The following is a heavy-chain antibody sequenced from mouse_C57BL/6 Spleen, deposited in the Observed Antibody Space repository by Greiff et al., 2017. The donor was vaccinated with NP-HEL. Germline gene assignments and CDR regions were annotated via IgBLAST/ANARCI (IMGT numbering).Heavy chain of an antibody. Sequence: EVQLQQSGAELVRPGASVKLSCTASGFNIKDDYMHWVKQRPEQGLEWIGWIDPENGDTEYASKFQGKATITADTSSNTAYLQLSSLTYEDTAVYYCTTGLPTYWGQGTLVTVSA. CDR2: IDPENGDT. CDR3: TTGLPTY. D-gene: IGHD3-1*01. CDR1: GFNIKDDY. J-gene: IGHJ3*01. V-gene: IGHV14-4*01.